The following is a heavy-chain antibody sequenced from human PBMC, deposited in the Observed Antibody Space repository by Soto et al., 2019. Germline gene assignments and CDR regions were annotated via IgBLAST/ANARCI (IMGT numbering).Heavy chain of an antibody. CDR1: GFTFSSYD. D-gene: IGHD3-22*01. CDR2: IGTAGDT. V-gene: IGHV3-13*01. CDR3: ARGYYDSSGYHQLDY. Sequence: GGSLRLSCAASGFTFSSYDMHWVRQATGKGLEWVSAIGTAGDTYYPGSVKGRFTISRENAKNSLYLQMNSLRAEDTAVYYCARGYYDSSGYHQLDYWGQGTLVTVSS. J-gene: IGHJ4*02.